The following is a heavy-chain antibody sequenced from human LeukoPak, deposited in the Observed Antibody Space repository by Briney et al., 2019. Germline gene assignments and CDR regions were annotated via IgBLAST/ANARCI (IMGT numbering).Heavy chain of an antibody. CDR3: ARDWGYCSSTSCYAPFDY. CDR2: ISSSSSYI. D-gene: IGHD2-2*01. V-gene: IGHV3-21*01. CDR1: GFTFSSYS. Sequence: GGSVRLSCAASGFTFSSYSMNWVRQAPGKGLEWVSSISSSSSYIYYADSVKGRFTISRDYAKNSLYLQMNSLRAEDTAVYYCARDWGYCSSTSCYAPFDYWGQGTLVTVSS. J-gene: IGHJ4*02.